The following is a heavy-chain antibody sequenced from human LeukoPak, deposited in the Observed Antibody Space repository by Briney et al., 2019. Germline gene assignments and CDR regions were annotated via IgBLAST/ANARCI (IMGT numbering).Heavy chain of an antibody. Sequence: SETLSLTCTVSGGSISSSSNYGGWIRQPPGKGLEGIGSIYYSGSTYYNPSLKSRFTISVDTSKNQFSLKLSSVPAADTVVYYCARRGFPSAMYYDSLIRDAFDIWGQGTMVTVSS. V-gene: IGHV4-39*01. CDR2: IYYSGST. J-gene: IGHJ3*02. CDR3: ARRGFPSAMYYDSLIRDAFDI. CDR1: GGSISSSSNY. D-gene: IGHD3-3*01.